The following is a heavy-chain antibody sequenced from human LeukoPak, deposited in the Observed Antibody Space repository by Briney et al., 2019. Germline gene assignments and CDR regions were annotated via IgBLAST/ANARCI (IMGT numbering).Heavy chain of an antibody. Sequence: QPGGSLRLSCAASGFTFSSYEMNWVRQAPGKGLEWVGRTRNKANSYTTEYAASVKGRFTISRDDSKTSLYLQMNSLKTEDTAVYYCTRTQYCSAGRCYSDYFDSWGQGTLVTVSS. D-gene: IGHD2-15*01. J-gene: IGHJ4*02. V-gene: IGHV3-72*01. CDR1: GFTFSSYE. CDR2: TRNKANSYTT. CDR3: TRTQYCSAGRCYSDYFDS.